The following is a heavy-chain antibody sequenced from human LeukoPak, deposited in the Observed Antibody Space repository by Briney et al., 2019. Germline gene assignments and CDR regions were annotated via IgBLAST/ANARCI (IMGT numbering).Heavy chain of an antibody. CDR3: AGPRTLTNDY. J-gene: IGHJ4*02. V-gene: IGHV3-23*01. CDR2: IRSSGGSA. CDR1: GYTFSRYA. Sequence: GGSLRLSCAASGYTFSRYAMSWVRQAPGKGLEWVSAIRSSGGSAYYADSVKGRFTISRDNSKNTLYLQMNSLRAEDTAIYYCAGPRTLTNDYWGQGTLVTVSS.